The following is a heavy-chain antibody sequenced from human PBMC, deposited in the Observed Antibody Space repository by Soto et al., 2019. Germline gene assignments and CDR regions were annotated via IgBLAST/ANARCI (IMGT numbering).Heavy chain of an antibody. V-gene: IGHV4-30-2*01. CDR1: GGSISSGGSS. D-gene: IGHD3-22*01. CDR3: ARGAVVNFDS. J-gene: IGHJ4*02. Sequence: QLQLQESGSGLVKPSQTLSLTCAVSGGSISSGGSSWTWIRQPPGKGLEWIGYIYHSGSTYYNPSLNSRVTISVDRPKNQFSLKLTSVTAADTAVYYCARGAVVNFDSWGQGTLVTVSS. CDR2: IYHSGST.